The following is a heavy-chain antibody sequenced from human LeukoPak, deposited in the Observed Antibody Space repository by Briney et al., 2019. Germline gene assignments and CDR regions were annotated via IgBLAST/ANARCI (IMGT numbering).Heavy chain of an antibody. Sequence: GRSLRLSCAASGFTFSSYGMHWVRQAPGKGLEWVAVIWYDGSNKYYADSVKGRFTTSGDNSKNTLYLQMNSLRAEDTAVYYCAKKLRWDCSSTTCPKGDCFDPWGQGTLVTVSS. CDR1: GFTFSSYG. CDR3: AKKLRWDCSSTTCPKGDCFDP. CDR2: IWYDGSNK. V-gene: IGHV3-33*06. J-gene: IGHJ5*02. D-gene: IGHD2-2*01.